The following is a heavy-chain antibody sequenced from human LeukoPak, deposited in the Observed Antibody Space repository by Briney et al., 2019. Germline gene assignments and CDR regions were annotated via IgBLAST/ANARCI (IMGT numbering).Heavy chain of an antibody. CDR2: ISGSGGST. Sequence: GRSLRLSCAASGFTFSSYAMHWVRQAPGKGLEWVSAISGSGGSTYYADSVKGRFTISRDNSKNTLYLQMNSLRAEDTAVYYCAKGITMVRGVIDYWGQGTLVTVSS. CDR3: AKGITMVRGVIDY. J-gene: IGHJ4*02. D-gene: IGHD3-10*01. CDR1: GFTFSSYA. V-gene: IGHV3-23*01.